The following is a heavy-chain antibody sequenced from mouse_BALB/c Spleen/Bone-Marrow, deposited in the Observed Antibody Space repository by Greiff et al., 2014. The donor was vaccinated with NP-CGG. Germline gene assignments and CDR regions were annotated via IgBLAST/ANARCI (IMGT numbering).Heavy chain of an antibody. D-gene: IGHD3-3*01. CDR1: GDSIPNAY. J-gene: IGHJ2*01. CDR2: ISYSGNT. V-gene: IGHV3-8*02. CDR3: ARGTGYYFDY. Sequence: VQLQQSGPSLVKPSQTLSLTCSVTGDSIPNAYWNWIRKFPGNKIDYMGYISYSGNTYYNPSLKSRISITRDTSKNQFYLQLNSVTTEDTATYFCARGTGYYFDYWGQGTTLTVSS.